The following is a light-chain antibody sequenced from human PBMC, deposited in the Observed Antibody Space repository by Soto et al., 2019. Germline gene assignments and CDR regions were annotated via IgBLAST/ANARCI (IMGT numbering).Light chain of an antibody. V-gene: IGKV1-39*01. CDR3: QQSYSNPTWT. CDR2: DSS. Sequence: DIQLTQSPSSLSASVGDRITITYRASQSISTYLNWYQQKPGEAPTLLVYDSSTLQSGVPSRFSGSGFGAEFTLTVSSLQPEDFATYYCQQSYSNPTWTFGQGTKVEIK. J-gene: IGKJ1*01. CDR1: QSISTY.